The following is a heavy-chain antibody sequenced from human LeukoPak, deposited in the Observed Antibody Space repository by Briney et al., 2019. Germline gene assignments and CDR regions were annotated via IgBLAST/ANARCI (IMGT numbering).Heavy chain of an antibody. Sequence: GGSLRLSRAASGFTFSNAWMSWVRQAPGKGLEWVGRIKSKTDGGTTDYAAPVKGRFTISRDDSKNTLYLQMNSLKTEDTAVYYCTTVPFTIFGVVTNDYWGQGTLVTVSS. CDR1: GFTFSNAW. CDR3: TTVPFTIFGVVTNDY. CDR2: IKSKTDGGTT. D-gene: IGHD3-3*01. V-gene: IGHV3-15*01. J-gene: IGHJ4*02.